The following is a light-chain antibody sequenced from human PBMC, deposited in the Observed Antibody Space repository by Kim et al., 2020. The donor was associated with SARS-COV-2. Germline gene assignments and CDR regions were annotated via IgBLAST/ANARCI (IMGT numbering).Light chain of an antibody. CDR2: GAS. V-gene: IGKV3-15*01. Sequence: VSSGERAPRSCRASQSVSSSLAWYQQKPGQAPRLLIYGASTRATGIPARFSGSGSGTEFTLTISSLQSEDFAVYYCQQYNNWPDSFGQGTKLEI. CDR1: QSVSSS. J-gene: IGKJ2*03. CDR3: QQYNNWPDS.